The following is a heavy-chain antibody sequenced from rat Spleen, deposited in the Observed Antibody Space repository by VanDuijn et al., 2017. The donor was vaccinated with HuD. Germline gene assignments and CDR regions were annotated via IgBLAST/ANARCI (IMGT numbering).Heavy chain of an antibody. J-gene: IGHJ3*01. Sequence: EVQLVESGGGLVQPGGSLKLSCAASGFIFSDYYMAWVRQVPTKGLEWVASISFDGGGTYYRDSVKGRFTISRDNAKSTLYLQMDSLRSEDTPTYYFARGGYGGYYNWFGYWGQGTLVTVSS. CDR3: ARGGYGGYYNWFGY. CDR1: GFIFSDYY. V-gene: IGHV5-20*01. D-gene: IGHD1-11*01. CDR2: ISFDGGGT.